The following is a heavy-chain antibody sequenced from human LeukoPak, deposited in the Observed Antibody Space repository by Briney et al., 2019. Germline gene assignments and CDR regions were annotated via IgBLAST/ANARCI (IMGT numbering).Heavy chain of an antibody. J-gene: IGHJ4*02. CDR3: ARHGSGYYYDFDY. V-gene: IGHV3-7*01. Sequence: GGSLRLSCAASGFTFSSYSMNWVRQAPGKGLEWVANIKQDGSEKYYVDSVKGRFTISRDNAKNSLYLQMNSLRAEDTAVYYCARHGSGYYYDFDYWGQGTLVTVSS. CDR2: IKQDGSEK. D-gene: IGHD3-22*01. CDR1: GFTFSSYS.